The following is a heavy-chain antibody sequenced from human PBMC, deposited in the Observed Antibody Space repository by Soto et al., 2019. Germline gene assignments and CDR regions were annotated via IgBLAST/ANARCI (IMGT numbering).Heavy chain of an antibody. CDR1: GCTFSNYW. CDR3: VCFECGRTAVVSAMEANRY. D-gene: IGHD2-21*02. J-gene: IGHJ4*02. CDR2: INSDETIT. V-gene: IGHV3-74*01. Sequence: VQLVASGGGLVQPGWSLRLSCAASGCTFSNYWMHWVRQSPGKGLVWVSRINSDETITSYADSVKGRFTMSRDNAKNTLYLQRGSLRVEDTALYYCVCFECGRTAVVSAMEANRYWGQGTLVTVPS.